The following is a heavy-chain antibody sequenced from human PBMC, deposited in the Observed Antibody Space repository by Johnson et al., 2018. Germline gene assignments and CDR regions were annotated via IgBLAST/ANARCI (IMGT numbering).Heavy chain of an antibody. D-gene: IGHD2-15*01. CDR3: ARAYCSGRSCPLYYYMAV. CDR1: SDSISNYF. V-gene: IGHV4-59*01. J-gene: IGHJ6*03. Sequence: QVQLQESGPGLVKPSETLSLTCSVSSDSISNYFWSWIRQPPGKALEWSGYIYYTGKTTKYNPSLNSRVTMSVDTSKNTFSLKLSSVTAADTAMYYCARAYCSGRSCPLYYYMAVWGQGTTVTVSS. CDR2: IYYTGKTT.